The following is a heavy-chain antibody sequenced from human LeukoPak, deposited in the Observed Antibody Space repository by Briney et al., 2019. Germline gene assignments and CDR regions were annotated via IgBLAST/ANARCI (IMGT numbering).Heavy chain of an antibody. CDR2: IVVGSGNT. Sequence: SAKVSCKASGFTFTSSAMQWVRQARGQRLEWIGWIVVGSGNTNYAQKFQETVTITRDMSTSTAYMELSSLRSEDTAAYYCAADLRYSSSWSSYYYYGMDVWGQGTTVTVSS. CDR1: GFTFTSSA. CDR3: AADLRYSSSWSSYYYYGMDV. D-gene: IGHD6-13*01. V-gene: IGHV1-58*02. J-gene: IGHJ6*02.